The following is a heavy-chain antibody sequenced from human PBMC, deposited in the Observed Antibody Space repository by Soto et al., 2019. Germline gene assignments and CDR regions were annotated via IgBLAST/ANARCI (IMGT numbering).Heavy chain of an antibody. V-gene: IGHV1-18*01. J-gene: IGHJ3*01. CDR3: ARAAGVVRAIAPDGFDV. CDR1: GYPFTSHG. D-gene: IGHD1-26*01. CDR2: ISAYNGDT. Sequence: ASVKVSCKASGYPFTSHGITWVRQAPGQGLEWVGWISAYNGDTKYAQKVQGRVTTTTDTSTSTAYMEVRSLRSDDTAVYYCARAAGVVRAIAPDGFDVWGQGTMVTVSS.